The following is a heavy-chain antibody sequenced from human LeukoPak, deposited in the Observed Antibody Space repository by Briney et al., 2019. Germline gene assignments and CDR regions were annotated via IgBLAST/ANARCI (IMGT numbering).Heavy chain of an antibody. CDR3: ARAVVVVAATRDYMDV. CDR2: ISGSGGST. D-gene: IGHD2-15*01. V-gene: IGHV3-23*01. J-gene: IGHJ6*03. CDR1: GFTFSSYA. Sequence: GGSLRLSCAASGFTFSSYAMSWVRQAPGKGLEWVSAISGSGGSTYYADSVKGRFTISRDNAKNSLYLQMNSLRAEDTAVYYCARAVVVVAATRDYMDVWGKGTTVTVSS.